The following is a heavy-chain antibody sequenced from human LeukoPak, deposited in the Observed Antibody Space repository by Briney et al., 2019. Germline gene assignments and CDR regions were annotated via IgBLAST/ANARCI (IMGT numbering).Heavy chain of an antibody. CDR2: ISGSGGNT. CDR1: GFTFSSYA. Sequence: GGSLRLSCAASGFTFSSYAMTWVRQAPGKGLEWVSTISGSGGNTYYADSVKGRFTISRDNSKNTLYLQMNSLRAEDTAVYYCGKDSSSSSMIHFHYWGQGTLVTVSS. D-gene: IGHD6-6*01. CDR3: GKDSSSSSMIHFHY. J-gene: IGHJ4*02. V-gene: IGHV3-23*01.